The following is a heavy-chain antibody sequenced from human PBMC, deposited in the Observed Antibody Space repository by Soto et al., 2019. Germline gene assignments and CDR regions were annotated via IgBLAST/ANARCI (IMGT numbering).Heavy chain of an antibody. Sequence: GGSLRLSCAASGFTFSSYSMNWVRQAPGKGLEWVSYISSSSSTIYYADSVKGRFTISRDNAKNSLYLQMNSLRDEDTAVYYCARDIVYYDSSGYYFYYYGMDVCGQGTTVTVSS. CDR1: GFTFSSYS. V-gene: IGHV3-48*02. CDR2: ISSSSSTI. CDR3: ARDIVYYDSSGYYFYYYGMDV. D-gene: IGHD3-22*01. J-gene: IGHJ6*02.